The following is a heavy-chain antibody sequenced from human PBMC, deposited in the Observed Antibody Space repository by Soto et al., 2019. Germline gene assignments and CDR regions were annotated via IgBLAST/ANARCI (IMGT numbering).Heavy chain of an antibody. J-gene: IGHJ3*02. CDR2: ISANNGNT. CDR3: ARDRFVTFGDLTFDI. D-gene: IGHD3-16*01. CDR1: GYTFTGYY. V-gene: IGHV1-18*04. Sequence: ASVKVSCKASGYTFTGYYMHWVRQAPGQGLEWMGWISANNGNTNYAQKLQGRVTMTTDTSTSTAYMELRSLRSDDTAVYYCARDRFVTFGDLTFDIWGQGTMVTVSS.